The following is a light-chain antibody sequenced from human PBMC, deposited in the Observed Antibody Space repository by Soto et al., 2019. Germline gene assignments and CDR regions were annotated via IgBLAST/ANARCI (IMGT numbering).Light chain of an antibody. Sequence: EKVMTQSPATLSVSPGERATLSCRASQSVGSDLAWYQQKPGQPPRLLIYDASTRATGIPSRFSGSGSGTDFTLTISRLEPEDFAVYYCQQYGSSGTFGQGTKVDI. J-gene: IGKJ1*01. CDR2: DAS. CDR3: QQYGSSGT. CDR1: QSVGSD. V-gene: IGKV3-15*01.